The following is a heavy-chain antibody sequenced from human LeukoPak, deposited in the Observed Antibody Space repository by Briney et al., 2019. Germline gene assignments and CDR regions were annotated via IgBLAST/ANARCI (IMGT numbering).Heavy chain of an antibody. CDR1: GYTFTSYG. CDR3: ARDLHDTYYYGSGSYSYYFDY. V-gene: IGHV1-18*01. J-gene: IGHJ4*02. D-gene: IGHD3-10*01. CDR2: ISAYNGNT. Sequence: ASVKVSCKASGYTFTSYGISWVRQAPGQGLEGMGWISAYNGNTNYAQKLQGRVTMTTDTSTSTAYMELRSLRSDDAAVYYCARDLHDTYYYGSGSYSYYFDYWGQGTLVTVSS.